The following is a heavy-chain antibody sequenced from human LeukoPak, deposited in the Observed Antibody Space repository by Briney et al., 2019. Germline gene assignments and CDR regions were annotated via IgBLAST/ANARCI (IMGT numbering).Heavy chain of an antibody. CDR2: ISGSGGST. V-gene: IGHV3-23*01. J-gene: IGHJ4*02. CDR1: GFTFSSYA. Sequence: GGSLRLSCAASGFTFSSYAMSWDRQAPGKGLEWVSHISGSGGSTYYADSVKGRFTISRDNSKNTLYLQMNSLRAEDTAVYYCAKGGDYDFWSGFPNYLDYWGQGTLVTVSS. D-gene: IGHD3-3*01. CDR3: AKGGDYDFWSGFPNYLDY.